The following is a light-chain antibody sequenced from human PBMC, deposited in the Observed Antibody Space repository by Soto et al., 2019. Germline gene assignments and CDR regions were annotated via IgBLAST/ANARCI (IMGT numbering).Light chain of an antibody. Sequence: EIRMTQSPSTLSASPGDRATLTCRASQSVSSNLAWYRQKPGQAPKLLIYAASSWDTGIPARFSGSGSGTEFTLTISSLQPEDFAIYYCHQNKNTPHTFGQGTKVDIK. CDR1: QSVSSN. J-gene: IGKJ1*01. V-gene: IGKV3-15*01. CDR2: AAS. CDR3: HQNKNTPHT.